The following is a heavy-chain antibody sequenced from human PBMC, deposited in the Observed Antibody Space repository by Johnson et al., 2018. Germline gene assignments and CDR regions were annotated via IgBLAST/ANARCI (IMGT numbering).Heavy chain of an antibody. Sequence: VQLVESGGGVVQPGRSLRLSCAASGFTFSSYWMSWVRQAPGKGLEWVANIKRDGSEKYYVDSVKGRFTISRDNAKNSLYLQMNSLRAEDTAVYYWARDGMGGSWYGWDAFDIWGQGTLVTVSS. J-gene: IGHJ3*02. V-gene: IGHV3-7*01. CDR1: GFTFSSYW. CDR2: IKRDGSEK. D-gene: IGHD6-13*01. CDR3: ARDGMGGSWYGWDAFDI.